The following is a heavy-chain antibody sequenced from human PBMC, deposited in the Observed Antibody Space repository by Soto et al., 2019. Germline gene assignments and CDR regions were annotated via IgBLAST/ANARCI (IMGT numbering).Heavy chain of an antibody. Sequence: SVKVSCKASGGTFSSYTSSWVRQAPGQGLEWMGRIIPILGIANYAQKFQGRVTITADKSTSTAYMELSSLRSEDTAVYYCARAPYCSSTSCFRFDYWDQGTLVTVSS. V-gene: IGHV1-69*02. J-gene: IGHJ4*02. CDR2: IIPILGIA. CDR1: GGTFSSYT. CDR3: ARAPYCSSTSCFRFDY. D-gene: IGHD2-2*01.